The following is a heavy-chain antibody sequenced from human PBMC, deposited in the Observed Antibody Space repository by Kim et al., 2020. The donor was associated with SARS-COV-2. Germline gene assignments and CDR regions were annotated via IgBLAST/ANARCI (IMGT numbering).Heavy chain of an antibody. D-gene: IGHD4-4*01. CDR3: ARVRQGAVTKGHNWFDP. CDR2: IYYSGST. J-gene: IGHJ5*02. CDR1: GGSISSYY. V-gene: IGHV4-59*01. Sequence: SETLSLTCTVSGGSISSYYWSWIRQPPGKGLEWIGYIYYSGSTNYNPSLKSRVTISVDTSKNQFSLKLSSVTAADTAVYYCARVRQGAVTKGHNWFDPWGQGTLVTVSS.